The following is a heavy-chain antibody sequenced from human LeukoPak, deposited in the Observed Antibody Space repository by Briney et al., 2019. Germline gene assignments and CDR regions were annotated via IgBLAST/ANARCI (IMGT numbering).Heavy chain of an antibody. D-gene: IGHD3-3*01. CDR3: ARGRNDFWSAHPNRFDP. J-gene: IGHJ5*02. CDR1: GGSFSGYY. Sequence: PSETLSLTCAVHGGSFSGYYWSWIRQPPGKGLEWIGEINHSGSTNYNPSLKSRVTISVDTSKNQFSLKLSSVTAADTAVYYCARGRNDFWSAHPNRFDPWGQGTLVTVSS. CDR2: INHSGST. V-gene: IGHV4-34*01.